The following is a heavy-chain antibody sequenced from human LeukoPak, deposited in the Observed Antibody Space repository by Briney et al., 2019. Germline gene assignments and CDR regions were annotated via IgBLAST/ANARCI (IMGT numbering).Heavy chain of an antibody. Sequence: PWGSLRLSCAASGFTFSNAWMSWVRQAPGKGLEWVGRIKSKTDGGTTDYAAPVKGRFTISRHDSKNTLYVQMNGLKTEDTAVYYCTTGRYCSSTRCYLGPNYWGQGTLVTVSS. J-gene: IGHJ4*02. CDR3: TTGRYCSSTRCYLGPNY. CDR2: IKSKTDGGTT. D-gene: IGHD2-2*01. CDR1: GFTFSNAW. V-gene: IGHV3-15*01.